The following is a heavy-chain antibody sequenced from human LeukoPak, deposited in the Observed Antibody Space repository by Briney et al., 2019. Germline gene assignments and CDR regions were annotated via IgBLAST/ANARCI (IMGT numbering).Heavy chain of an antibody. Sequence: SSETLSLTCTVSGGSISSGDYYRSWIRQPPGKGLEWIGYIYYSGSTYYNPSLKSRVTISVDTSKNQFSLKLSSVTAADTAVYYCARFNDYGDYLFDYWGQGTLVTVSS. CDR3: ARFNDYGDYLFDY. V-gene: IGHV4-30-4*02. J-gene: IGHJ4*02. CDR1: GGSISSGDYY. CDR2: IYYSGST. D-gene: IGHD4-17*01.